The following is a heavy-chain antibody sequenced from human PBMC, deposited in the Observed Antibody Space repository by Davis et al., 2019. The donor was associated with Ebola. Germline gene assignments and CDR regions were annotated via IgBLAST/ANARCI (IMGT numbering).Heavy chain of an antibody. CDR1: GYTFTSYA. J-gene: IGHJ4*02. D-gene: IGHD6-13*01. CDR2: INAGNGNT. V-gene: IGHV1-3*01. Sequence: ASVKVSCKASGYTFTSYAMHWVRQAPGQRLEWMGWINAGNGNTKYSQKFQGRVTITRDTSASTAYMELSSLRSEDTAVYYCARSFRQQLVMYYFDYWGQGTLVTVSS. CDR3: ARSFRQQLVMYYFDY.